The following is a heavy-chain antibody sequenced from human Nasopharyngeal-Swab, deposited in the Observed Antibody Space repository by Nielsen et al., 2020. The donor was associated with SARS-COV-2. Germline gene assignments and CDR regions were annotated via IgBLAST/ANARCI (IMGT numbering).Heavy chain of an antibody. J-gene: IGHJ6*02. CDR2: MNPNSGNT. CDR3: ARVNKGDSSSWYGGNYYYYYGMDV. Sequence: ASVKVSCKASGYTFTSYDINWVRQATGQGLEWMGWMNPNSGNTGYAQKFQGRVTMTRNTSISTAYMELSSLRSEDTAVYYCARVNKGDSSSWYGGNYYYYYGMDVWGQGTTVTVSS. D-gene: IGHD6-13*01. CDR1: GYTFTSYD. V-gene: IGHV1-8*01.